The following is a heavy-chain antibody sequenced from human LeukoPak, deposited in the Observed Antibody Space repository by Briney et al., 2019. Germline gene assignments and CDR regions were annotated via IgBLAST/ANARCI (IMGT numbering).Heavy chain of an antibody. J-gene: IGHJ4*02. D-gene: IGHD2-15*01. Sequence: PSQTLSLTCTVSGGSVSSGGYSWSWIRQHPGKGLEWIGYIYYSGSTYYNPSLKSRVTISVDTSKNQFSLKLSSVTAADTAVYYCAREGYCSGGSCLDYWGQGTLVTVSS. V-gene: IGHV4-31*03. CDR2: IYYSGST. CDR3: AREGYCSGGSCLDY. CDR1: GGSVSSGGYS.